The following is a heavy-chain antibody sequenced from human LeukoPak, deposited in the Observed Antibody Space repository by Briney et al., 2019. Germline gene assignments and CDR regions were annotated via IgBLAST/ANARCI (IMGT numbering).Heavy chain of an antibody. J-gene: IGHJ3*02. CDR1: AYTFTGYY. D-gene: IGHD1-14*01. CDR3: ARRSRNGLDAFDI. CDR2: IDPNNGGI. Sequence: ASVKVSCKASAYTFTGYYLHWVRQAPGQGLEWMGWIDPNNGGIKYAQKFQGRVTMTRDRSISTAYMELSRLTSDDTALYYCARRSRNGLDAFDIWGQGTMVTVSS. V-gene: IGHV1-2*02.